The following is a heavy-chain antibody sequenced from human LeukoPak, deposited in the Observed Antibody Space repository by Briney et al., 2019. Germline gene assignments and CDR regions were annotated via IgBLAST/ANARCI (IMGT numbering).Heavy chain of an antibody. CDR3: ARDNSVGDIAWWFDP. D-gene: IGHD3-16*02. Sequence: ASVKVSCKASGYTFTSYGISWVRQAPGQGLEWLGWISTYNGNTHYAQKLQGRVTMTTDTSTTTAYMELSSLRSEDTAVYYCARDNSVGDIAWWFDPWGQGTLVTVSS. CDR2: ISTYNGNT. J-gene: IGHJ5*02. CDR1: GYTFTSYG. V-gene: IGHV1-18*01.